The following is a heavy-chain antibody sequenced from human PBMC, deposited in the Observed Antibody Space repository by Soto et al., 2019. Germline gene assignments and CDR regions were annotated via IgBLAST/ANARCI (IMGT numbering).Heavy chain of an antibody. V-gene: IGHV3-33*01. CDR1: GFTFSSYG. D-gene: IGHD6-13*01. J-gene: IGHJ2*01. CDR2: IWYDGSNK. Sequence: QVQLVESGGGVVQPGRSLRLSCAASGFTFSSYGMHWVRQAPGKGLEWVAVIWYDGSNKYYADSVKGRFTISRDNSKNTLYLQMNSLRAEDTAVYYCARDSGGIAAAVYWYFDLWGRGTLVTVSS. CDR3: ARDSGGIAAAVYWYFDL.